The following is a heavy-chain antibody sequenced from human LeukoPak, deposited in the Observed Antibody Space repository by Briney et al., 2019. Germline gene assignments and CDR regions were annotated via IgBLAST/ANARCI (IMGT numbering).Heavy chain of an antibody. V-gene: IGHV3-30*10. Sequence: GGSLRLSCAASGFTFSSYAMRWVRQAPGKGLEWVAVISYDGSNKYYTDSVKGRFTISRDNSKNTLYLQLNSLRAEDTAVYYCARILGIAAAEYMDVWGKGTTVTVSS. CDR1: GFTFSSYA. CDR3: ARILGIAAAEYMDV. D-gene: IGHD6-13*01. J-gene: IGHJ6*03. CDR2: ISYDGSNK.